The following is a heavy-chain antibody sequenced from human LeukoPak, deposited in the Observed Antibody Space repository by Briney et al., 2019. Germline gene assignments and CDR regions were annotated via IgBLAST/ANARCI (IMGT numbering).Heavy chain of an antibody. V-gene: IGHV3-30*03. CDR3: SRGSGYSYSFTGRERTKSRLDY. CDR1: GFTFSNYG. J-gene: IGHJ4*02. D-gene: IGHD5-18*01. CDR2: ISYDGANK. Sequence: GGSLRLSCAPSGFTFSNYGMHWVRQAPGKGLEWVAVISYDGANKYYADSVKGRFTISRDNSKNTLYLQMNSLRAEDTALYYCSRGSGYSYSFTGRERTKSRLDYWGQGTLVTVSS.